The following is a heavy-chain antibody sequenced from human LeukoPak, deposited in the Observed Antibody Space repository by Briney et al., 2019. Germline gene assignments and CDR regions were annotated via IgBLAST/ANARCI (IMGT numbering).Heavy chain of an antibody. Sequence: SETLSLTCTVSGGSISSYYWSWIRQPPGKGLEWIGYIYYSGSTNYNPSLKSRVTISVDTSKNQFSLKLSSVTAADTAVYYCARASRVGSSWTSYWYFDLWGRGTLVTVSS. CDR2: IYYSGST. J-gene: IGHJ2*01. CDR1: GGSISSYY. CDR3: ARASRVGSSWTSYWYFDL. V-gene: IGHV4-59*01. D-gene: IGHD6-13*01.